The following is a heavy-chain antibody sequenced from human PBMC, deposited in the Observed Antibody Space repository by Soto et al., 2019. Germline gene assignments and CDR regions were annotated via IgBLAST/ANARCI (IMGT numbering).Heavy chain of an antibody. CDR1: GFTFRNYG. V-gene: IGHV3-30*18. D-gene: IGHD4-4*01. CDR2: ISYDGSHK. CDR3: AKRRGDHSNYSWGIDV. Sequence: LRLSCAASGFTFRNYGMHWVRQAPGKGLVWVTVISYDGSHKYYADSVKGRFTISRDNSKNTVYLEMNSLRDEDTAVYYCAKRRGDHSNYSWGIDVWGQGTTVTVSS. J-gene: IGHJ6*02.